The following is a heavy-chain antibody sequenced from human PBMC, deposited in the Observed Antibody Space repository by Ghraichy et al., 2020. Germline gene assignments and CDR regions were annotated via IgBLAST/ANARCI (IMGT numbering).Heavy chain of an antibody. J-gene: IGHJ6*02. CDR3: ARAQYSSPLIYYYYGMDV. D-gene: IGHD6-6*01. V-gene: IGHV4-61*02. CDR2: IYTSGST. CDR1: GGSISSGSYY. Sequence: SETLSLTCTVSGGSISSGSYYWSWIRQPAGKGLEWIGRIYTSGSTNYNPSLKSRVTISVDTSKNQFSLKLSSVTAADTAVYYCARAQYSSPLIYYYYGMDVWGQGTTVTVSS.